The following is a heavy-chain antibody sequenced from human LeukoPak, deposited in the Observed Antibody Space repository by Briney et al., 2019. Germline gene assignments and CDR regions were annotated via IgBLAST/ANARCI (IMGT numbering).Heavy chain of an antibody. CDR1: GDSISSSSYY. V-gene: IGHV4-39*07. CDR2: ISYSGST. D-gene: IGHD6-13*01. CDR3: ARDVTAAFDY. Sequence: PSETLSLTCTVSGDSISSSSYYWGWIRQPPGKGLEWIGSISYSGSTYYNPSLKSRITISVDTSKNQFSLKLSSVTAADTTVYYCARDVTAAFDYWGQGTLVTVSS. J-gene: IGHJ4*02.